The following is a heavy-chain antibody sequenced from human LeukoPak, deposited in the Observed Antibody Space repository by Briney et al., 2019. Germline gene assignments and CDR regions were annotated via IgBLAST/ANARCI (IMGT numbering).Heavy chain of an antibody. V-gene: IGHV4-39*01. D-gene: IGHD2-21*02. CDR1: GGSVSSSSYY. CDR3: ARPVEAYCGGDCYPSYYFDY. Sequence: SETLSLTCTVSGGSVSSSSYYWGWIRQPPGKGLEWIGSIYYSGNTYYNPSLKSRVTISVDTSKNQFSLKLSSVTAADTAVYYCARPVEAYCGGDCYPSYYFDYWGQGTLVTVSS. J-gene: IGHJ4*02. CDR2: IYYSGNT.